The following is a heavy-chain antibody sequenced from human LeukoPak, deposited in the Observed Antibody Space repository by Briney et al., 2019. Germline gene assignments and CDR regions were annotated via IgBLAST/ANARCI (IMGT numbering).Heavy chain of an antibody. CDR3: ARPLRCSGNNCYMDNWFDP. CDR1: GGSISTFY. Sequence: SETLPLTCTVSGGSISTFYWSWIRQPAGKGLEWIGRFYTSGNTNYNPSLKSRVTMSVDTSKNQFSLKLSSVTAADTAVYYCARPLRCSGNNCYMDNWFDPWGQGSLVTVSS. J-gene: IGHJ5*02. V-gene: IGHV4-4*07. D-gene: IGHD2-2*02. CDR2: FYTSGNT.